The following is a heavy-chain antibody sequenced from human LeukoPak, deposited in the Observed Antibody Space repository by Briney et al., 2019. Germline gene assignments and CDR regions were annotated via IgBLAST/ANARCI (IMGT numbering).Heavy chain of an antibody. V-gene: IGHV4-59*08. CDR1: GGSINSYY. CDR2: IYYSGST. Sequence: SETLSLTCTVSGGSINSYYWIWIRQPPGKGLEWIGYIYYSGSTNYNPSLKSRVTISVDTSKNQFSLTLSSVTAADTAVYYCASFGYDFWSGYDYWGQGTLVTVSS. CDR3: ASFGYDFWSGYDY. D-gene: IGHD3-3*01. J-gene: IGHJ4*02.